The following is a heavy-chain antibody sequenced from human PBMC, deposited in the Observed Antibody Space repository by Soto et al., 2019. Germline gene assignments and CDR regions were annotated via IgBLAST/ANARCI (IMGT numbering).Heavy chain of an antibody. CDR2: IIPIFGTA. Sequence: SVKVSCKASGGTFSSYAISWVRQAPGQGLEWMGGIIPIFGTADYAQKFQGRVTITADESTSTAYMELSSLRSEDTAVYYCASPLATVVTRTTGFDYWGHGTLVTVSS. J-gene: IGHJ4*01. CDR3: ASPLATVVTRTTGFDY. V-gene: IGHV1-69*13. D-gene: IGHD2-21*02. CDR1: GGTFSSYA.